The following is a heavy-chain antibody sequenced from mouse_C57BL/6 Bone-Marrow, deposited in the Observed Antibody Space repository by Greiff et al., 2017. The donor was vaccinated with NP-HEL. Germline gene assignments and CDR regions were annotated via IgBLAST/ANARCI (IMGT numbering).Heavy chain of an antibody. V-gene: IGHV1-15*01. CDR1: GYTFTDYE. J-gene: IGHJ4*01. CDR2: IDPETGGT. D-gene: IGHD1-1*01. Sequence: QVQLQQSGAELVRPGASVTLSCKASGYTFTDYEMHWVKQTPVHGLEWIGAIDPETGGTAYNQKFKGKAILTADKSSSTAYMELRSLTSEDSAVYYYTRRGYGSGYDAMDYWGQGTSVTVSS. CDR3: TRRGYGSGYDAMDY.